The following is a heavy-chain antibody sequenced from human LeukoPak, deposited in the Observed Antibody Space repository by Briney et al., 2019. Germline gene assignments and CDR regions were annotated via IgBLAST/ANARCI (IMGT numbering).Heavy chain of an antibody. CDR1: GFTFSSYW. CDR2: IKQDGSEK. D-gene: IGHD2-15*01. CDR3: ARGADGVSSNSRGWFDP. V-gene: IGHV3-7*01. J-gene: IGHJ5*02. Sequence: GGSLILYCAASGFTFSSYWMSWVRQAPGKGLEWVANIKQDGSEKYYVDSVKGRFTISRDNARNSLYLQMNTLRAEDTAVYSCARGADGVSSNSRGWFDPWGQGTLVTVSS.